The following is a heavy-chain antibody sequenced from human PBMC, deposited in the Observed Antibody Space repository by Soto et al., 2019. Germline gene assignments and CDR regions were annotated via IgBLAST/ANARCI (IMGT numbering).Heavy chain of an antibody. J-gene: IGHJ6*02. D-gene: IGHD5-18*01. CDR1: GGTFNSYA. V-gene: IGHV1-69*12. CDR2: IIPIFGTA. CDR3: ARGGYTYGVYYYYFAMDV. Sequence: QVQLVQSEAEVKKPGSSVKVSCKASGGTFNSYAISWVRQAPGQGLEWMGGIIPIFGTANYAQKFQGRVTITADESTSTAHMELSSLRSEDTAVYYCARGGYTYGVYYYYFAMDVWGQGTTVTVSS.